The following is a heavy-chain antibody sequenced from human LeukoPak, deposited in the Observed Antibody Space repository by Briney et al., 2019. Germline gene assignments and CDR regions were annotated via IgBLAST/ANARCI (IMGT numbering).Heavy chain of an antibody. J-gene: IGHJ4*02. CDR1: GFNFRDHW. V-gene: IGHV3-7*03. D-gene: IGHD6-19*01. Sequence: GGSLGVSCAVSGFNFRDHWMDWVRQAPGKGLQWVGHIKNDGSETYYLDSLKGRFSISRDNTNNALYLQMNSLRVEDTAVYYCVKNDGWFHLAQWGQGTLVTVSS. CDR2: IKNDGSET. CDR3: VKNDGWFHLAQ.